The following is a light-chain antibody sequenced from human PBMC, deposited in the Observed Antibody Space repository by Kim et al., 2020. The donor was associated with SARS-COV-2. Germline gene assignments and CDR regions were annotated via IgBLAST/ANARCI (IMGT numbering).Light chain of an antibody. V-gene: IGLV6-57*01. CDR1: SGSISSAF. CDR2: EDN. CDR3: QSYHDNAWV. Sequence: NTVISPCTLISGSISSAFVQWFLQRPGTSPTTGIYEDNVRPSGVPYRFSGFVDSSSNSVSLTISGLKTEDEADYYCQSYHDNAWVFGGGTKLTVL. J-gene: IGLJ3*02.